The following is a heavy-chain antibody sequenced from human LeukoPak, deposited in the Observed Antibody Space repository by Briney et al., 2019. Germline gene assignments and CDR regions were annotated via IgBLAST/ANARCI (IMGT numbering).Heavy chain of an antibody. CDR2: INPNSGDT. D-gene: IGHD5-12*01. J-gene: IGHJ4*02. V-gene: IGHV1-2*02. CDR3: AKNPYEYYFDY. CDR1: GYTFTGYY. Sequence: ASVKVSCKASGYTFTGYYMHWVRQAPGQGLEWMGWINPNSGDTNYAQKFQGRVTMTRDTSIRTAYLELGGLRSDETAVYYCAKNPYEYYFDYWGQGTLVTVSS.